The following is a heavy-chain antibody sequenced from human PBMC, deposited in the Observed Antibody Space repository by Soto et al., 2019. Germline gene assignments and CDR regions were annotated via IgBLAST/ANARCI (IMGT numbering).Heavy chain of an antibody. CDR2: ISAYNGDT. CDR3: ARVGSYFLGFDY. V-gene: IGHV1-18*01. Sequence: QVKLVQSGAEVKKPGASVKVSCKASGYTFTSYGLSWVRQAPGQGLEWMGWISAYNGDTNYAQKFQGRVTVTTDTSTSTAYMALRSLRSDDTAVYYCARVGSYFLGFDYWGQGTLFTVSS. D-gene: IGHD1-26*01. CDR1: GYTFTSYG. J-gene: IGHJ4*02.